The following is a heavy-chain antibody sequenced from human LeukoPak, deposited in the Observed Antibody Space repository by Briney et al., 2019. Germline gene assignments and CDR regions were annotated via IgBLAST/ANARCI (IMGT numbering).Heavy chain of an antibody. CDR1: GFTFSNYW. J-gene: IGHJ4*02. V-gene: IGHV3-74*01. CDR3: ARDRGGSYSAIDY. CDR2: INTDGSST. D-gene: IGHD1-26*01. Sequence: GGSLRLSCVASGFTFSNYWMHWVRQTPGKGLVWVSRINTDGSSTNYADSVTGRFTISRDNAKNTLYLQMNSLRAEDTAVYYCARDRGGSYSAIDYWGQGTLVTVSS.